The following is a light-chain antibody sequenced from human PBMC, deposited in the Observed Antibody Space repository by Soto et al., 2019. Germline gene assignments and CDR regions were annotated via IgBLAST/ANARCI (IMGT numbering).Light chain of an antibody. Sequence: QSVLTQPPSVSGAPGQRVTISCTGSSSNIGAGYDVHWYQQLPGTAPKLLIYGNSNRPSGVPDRFSGSKSGTSASLAITGLQAEDEADYYCQSYDSSRSAYVVVGGGTQLTVL. CDR1: SSNIGAGYD. CDR3: QSYDSSRSAYVV. V-gene: IGLV1-40*01. CDR2: GNS. J-gene: IGLJ2*01.